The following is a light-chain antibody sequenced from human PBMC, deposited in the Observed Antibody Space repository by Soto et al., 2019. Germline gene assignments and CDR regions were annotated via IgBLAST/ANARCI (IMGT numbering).Light chain of an antibody. CDR2: GDT. CDR3: QSYDSSLRGYV. J-gene: IGLJ1*01. CDR1: SSNIGADYD. V-gene: IGLV1-40*01. Sequence: QAVVTQPPSVSGAPGQRVTISCTGSSSNIGADYDVHWYQRLPGTAPKLLIYGDTNRPSGVPDRFSGSKSGTSASLAITGLQAEDEADYFCQSYDSSLRGYVFGTGTKLTVL.